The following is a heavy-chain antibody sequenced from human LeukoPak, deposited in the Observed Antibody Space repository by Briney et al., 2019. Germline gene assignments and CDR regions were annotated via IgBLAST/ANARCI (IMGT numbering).Heavy chain of an antibody. J-gene: IGHJ6*03. Sequence: ASVKVSCKASGGTFSSYAISWVRQAPGQGLEWMGGIIPIFGTANYAQKFQGRVTITTDESTSTAYMELSSLRSEDTAVYYCARGTQGRPQMLYYYYYYMDVWGKGTTVTVSS. V-gene: IGHV1-69*05. CDR2: IIPIFGTA. CDR1: GGTFSSYA. CDR3: ARGTQGRPQMLYYYYYYMDV. D-gene: IGHD2-8*01.